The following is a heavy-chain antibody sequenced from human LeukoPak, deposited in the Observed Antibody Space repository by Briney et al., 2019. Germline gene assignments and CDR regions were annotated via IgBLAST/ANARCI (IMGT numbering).Heavy chain of an antibody. V-gene: IGHV3-23*01. J-gene: IGHJ6*02. CDR2: ISGGGSAT. CDR3: AGGAGVYYYGMDV. CDR1: GFTITSWS. Sequence: PGGSLRLSCAASGFTITSWSMNWVRQAPGKGLEWVSAISGGGSATYYADSVKGRFTISRDNSKNTLFLQMNTLRVDDTAVYYCAGGAGVYYYGMDVWGQGTSVTVSS.